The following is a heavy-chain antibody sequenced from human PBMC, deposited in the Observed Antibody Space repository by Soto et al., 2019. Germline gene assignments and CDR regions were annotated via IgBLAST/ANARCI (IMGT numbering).Heavy chain of an antibody. D-gene: IGHD2-15*01. V-gene: IGHV4-39*01. J-gene: IGHJ4*02. CDR2: IYYSGGT. CDR1: GGSISSSSYY. CDR3: ARLGCSGGSCYYFDY. Sequence: SETLSLTCTVSGGSISSSSYYWRWIRQPQWNGLKWIGSIYYSGGTYYNTSLKSRVTISVDTSKTQFSLKLSSVTAADTAVYYCARLGCSGGSCYYFDYWGQGTLVTVSS.